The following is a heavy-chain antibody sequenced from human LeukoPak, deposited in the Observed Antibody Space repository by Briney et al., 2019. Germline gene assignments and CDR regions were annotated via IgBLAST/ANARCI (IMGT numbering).Heavy chain of an antibody. J-gene: IGHJ3*02. V-gene: IGHV1-2*06. CDR3: ARDGLVVVIHDAFDI. D-gene: IGHD3-22*01. CDR2: INPNSGGT. CDR1: GYTFTGYY. Sequence: ASVTVSCKASGYTFTGYYMHWVRQAPGQGLEWMGRINPNSGGTNYAQKFQGRVTMTRDTSISTAYMELSRLRSDDTAVYYCARDGLVVVIHDAFDIWGQGTMVTVSS.